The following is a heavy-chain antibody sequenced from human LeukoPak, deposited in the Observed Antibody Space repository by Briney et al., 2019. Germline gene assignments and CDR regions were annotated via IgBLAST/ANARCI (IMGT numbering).Heavy chain of an antibody. Sequence: PSETLSLTCAVYGGSFSGYYWSWIRQPPGKGLEWIGEINHSGSTNYNPSLKSRVTISVDTSKNQFSLKLSSVTAADTAVYYCARSRIAAAGTPRGFRNWGQGTLVTVSS. D-gene: IGHD6-13*01. CDR3: ARSRIAAAGTPRGFRN. V-gene: IGHV4-34*01. CDR1: GGSFSGYY. CDR2: INHSGST. J-gene: IGHJ4*02.